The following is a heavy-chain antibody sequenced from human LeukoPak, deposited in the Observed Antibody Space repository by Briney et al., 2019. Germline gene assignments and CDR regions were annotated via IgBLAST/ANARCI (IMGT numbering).Heavy chain of an antibody. D-gene: IGHD1-26*01. CDR1: GGTFSRYA. CDR3: ARGRGKVGATKLGYYYYCMDV. J-gene: IGHJ6*03. CDR2: IIPIFGTA. Sequence: SVKVSCKASGGTFSRYAISWVRQAPGQGLEWMGGIIPIFGTANYAQKFQGRVTITTDESTSTAYMELSRLRSEDTAVYYCARGRGKVGATKLGYYYYCMDVWGKGTTVTVSS. V-gene: IGHV1-69*05.